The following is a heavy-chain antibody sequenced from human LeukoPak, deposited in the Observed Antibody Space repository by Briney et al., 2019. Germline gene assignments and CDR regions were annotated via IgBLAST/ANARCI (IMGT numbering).Heavy chain of an antibody. CDR1: GGSISSYY. CDR2: IYTSGST. CDR3: VRDRCGGDCYPNWFDS. D-gene: IGHD2-21*02. V-gene: IGHV4-4*07. Sequence: SETLSLTCTVSGGSISSYYWSWIRQPAGKGLEWIGRIYTSGSTNYNPSLKSRVTMSVDTSKNQFSLKLSSVTAADTAVYYCVRDRCGGDCYPNWFDSWGQGTLVTVYS. J-gene: IGHJ5*01.